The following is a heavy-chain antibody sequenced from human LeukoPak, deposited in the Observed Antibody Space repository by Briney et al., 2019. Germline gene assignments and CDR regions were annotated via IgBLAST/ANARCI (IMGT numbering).Heavy chain of an antibody. Sequence: GGSLRLSCAASGFTFSSYGMHWVRQAPGKGLEWVAFIQYDGSDKYYADSVKGRFTISRDNSKNTLYLQMNSLRAEDTAVYYCRDPFDYWGQGTLVTVSS. V-gene: IGHV3-30*02. CDR2: IQYDGSDK. CDR3: RDPFDY. J-gene: IGHJ4*02. CDR1: GFTFSSYG.